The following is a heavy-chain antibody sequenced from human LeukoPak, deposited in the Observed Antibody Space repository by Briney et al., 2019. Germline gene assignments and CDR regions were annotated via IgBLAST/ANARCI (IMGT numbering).Heavy chain of an antibody. J-gene: IGHJ4*02. CDR2: ISYDGNNK. CDR3: ARDIGGLDGDGLDY. D-gene: IGHD4-17*01. Sequence: GRSLRLSCAASGLTLSNSGMHWVRQAPGTGLEWVAAISYDGNNKYYADSVKGRFTISRDNSKNTLYLQMNSVRDEDTAVYYCARDIGGLDGDGLDYWGQGTLVTVSS. V-gene: IGHV3-30*03. CDR1: GLTLSNSG.